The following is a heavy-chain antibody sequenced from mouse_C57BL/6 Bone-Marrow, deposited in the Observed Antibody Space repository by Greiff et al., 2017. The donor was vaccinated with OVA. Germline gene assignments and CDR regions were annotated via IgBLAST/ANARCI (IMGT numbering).Heavy chain of an antibody. V-gene: IGHV1-47*01. CDR1: GYTFTTYP. CDR2: FHPYNDDT. CDR3: ARHGSSYEWFAY. Sequence: QVQLKESGAELVKPGASVKMSCKASGYTFTTYPIEWMKQNHGKSLEWIGNFHPYNDDTKYNEKFKGKATLTVEKSSSTVYLELSRLTSDDSAVYYCARHGSSYEWFAYWGQGTLVTVSA. D-gene: IGHD1-1*01. J-gene: IGHJ3*01.